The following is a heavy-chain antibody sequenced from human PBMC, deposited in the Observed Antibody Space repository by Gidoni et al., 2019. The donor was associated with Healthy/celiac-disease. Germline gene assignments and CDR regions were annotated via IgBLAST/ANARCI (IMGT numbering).Heavy chain of an antibody. CDR1: GDIVSSNSAP. CDR3: ARDRDTTGTISLWYFDL. Sequence: QVQLQQSGPGLVKPSQTLSLTCAISGDIVSSNSAPWNWIRQSPSRGLEWLGRKNYRAKWYNDYAVSVKSRITINPDTSKNQFSLQLNSVTPEDTAVYYCARDRDTTGTISLWYFDLWGRGTLVTVSS. J-gene: IGHJ2*01. CDR2: KNYRAKWYN. V-gene: IGHV6-1*01. D-gene: IGHD1-1*01.